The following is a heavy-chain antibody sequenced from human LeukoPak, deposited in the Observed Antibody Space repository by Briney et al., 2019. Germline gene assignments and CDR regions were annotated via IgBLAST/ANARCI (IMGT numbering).Heavy chain of an antibody. V-gene: IGHV3-23*01. CDR3: AKDRWAGEPYYFDS. D-gene: IGHD7-27*01. Sequence: GGSLRLSCAASGFTFDDSAMHWVRQAPGKGLEWVSTISDNGGSTYYADSVKGRFTISRDNSKNTLFLQMNYLRVEDTAIYYCAKDRWAGEPYYFDSWGQGTLVTVSS. CDR1: GFTFDDSA. CDR2: ISDNGGST. J-gene: IGHJ4*02.